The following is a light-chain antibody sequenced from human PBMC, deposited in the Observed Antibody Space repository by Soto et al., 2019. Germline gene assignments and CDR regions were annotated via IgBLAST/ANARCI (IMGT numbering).Light chain of an antibody. J-gene: IGKJ3*01. CDR3: QHYDKLP. V-gene: IGKV1-33*01. CDR1: QDISNY. Sequence: DIQMTQAPSSLSASVGDRVTITCQASQDISNYLNWYQQKPGKAPKLLIYDASNLETGVTSRFSGSGSGTDFTFTIRSLQPEDIATYYCQHYDKLPFVPGTKVDIK. CDR2: DAS.